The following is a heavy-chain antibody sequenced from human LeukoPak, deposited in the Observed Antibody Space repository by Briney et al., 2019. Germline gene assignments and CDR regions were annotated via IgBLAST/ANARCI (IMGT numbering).Heavy chain of an antibody. J-gene: IGHJ4*02. V-gene: IGHV1-46*01. D-gene: IGHD2-15*01. Sequence: ASVKVSCKASGYTFTSYNMHWVRQAPGQGLEWMGIINPSGGSTSHAQKFQGRVTMTRDTSTSTVYMELSSLRSEDTAVYYCARALLRYFDYWGQGTLVTVSS. CDR1: GYTFTSYN. CDR2: INPSGGST. CDR3: ARALLRYFDY.